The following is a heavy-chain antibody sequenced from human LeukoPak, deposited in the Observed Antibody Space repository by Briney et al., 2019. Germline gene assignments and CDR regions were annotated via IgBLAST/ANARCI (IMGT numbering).Heavy chain of an antibody. CDR2: INHSGST. Sequence: KPSETLSLTCAVYGGSFSGYYWSWIRQPPGKGLEWIGEINHSGSTNYNPSLKSRVTISVDTSKNQFSLKLSSVTAADTAVYYCARGPPHADCGGDCYSNPLYYFDYWGQGTLVTVSS. CDR3: ARGPPHADCGGDCYSNPLYYFDY. CDR1: GGSFSGYY. D-gene: IGHD2-21*02. V-gene: IGHV4-34*01. J-gene: IGHJ4*02.